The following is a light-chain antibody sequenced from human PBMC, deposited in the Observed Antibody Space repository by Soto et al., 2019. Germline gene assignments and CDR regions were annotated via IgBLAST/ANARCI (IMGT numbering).Light chain of an antibody. CDR1: QRVLYSSNNKNY. J-gene: IGKJ4*01. CDR3: QQYYSTPLT. CDR2: WAS. Sequence: DIVMTQSPDSLAVSLGERATINCKSSQRVLYSSNNKNYLAWYQQKPGQPPKLLIYWASTRESGVPDRFSGSGSGTDFTLTISSLQAEDVAVSYCQQYYSTPLTFGGGTKVEIK. V-gene: IGKV4-1*01.